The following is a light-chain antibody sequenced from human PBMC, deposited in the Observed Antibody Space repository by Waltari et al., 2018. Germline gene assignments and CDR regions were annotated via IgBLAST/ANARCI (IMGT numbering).Light chain of an antibody. J-gene: IGKJ4*01. Sequence: DIQMTQSPSSLSASVGDRVTITCRASQGISTWLAWYHQKAGKAPKLLIYKASTLQSGVPSRFSDSGSGTVFTLTISSLQPEDFATYYCYQYNSAPLTFGGGTKVEIK. CDR1: QGISTW. CDR2: KAS. CDR3: YQYNSAPLT. V-gene: IGKV1-12*01.